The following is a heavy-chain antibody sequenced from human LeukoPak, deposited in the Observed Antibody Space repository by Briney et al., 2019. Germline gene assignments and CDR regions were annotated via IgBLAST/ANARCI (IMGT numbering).Heavy chain of an antibody. Sequence: MSSETLPLTCTVSGGSVSSGTYYWSWIRQPPGKGLEWIGYIYYSGSTNYNPSLKSRVTVSVDTSKNQCSLKLSSVTTADTAVYYCTRSTNLEAFDIWGQGTMVTVSS. CDR3: TRSTNLEAFDI. J-gene: IGHJ3*02. D-gene: IGHD2-8*01. CDR2: IYYSGST. V-gene: IGHV4-61*01. CDR1: GGSVSSGTYY.